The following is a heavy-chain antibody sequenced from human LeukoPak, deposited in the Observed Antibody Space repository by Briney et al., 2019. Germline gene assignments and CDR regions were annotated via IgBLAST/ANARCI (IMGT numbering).Heavy chain of an antibody. J-gene: IGHJ5*02. D-gene: IGHD2-2*01. V-gene: IGHV4-34*01. CDR1: CGSFSDYY. CDR2: INHSGST. CDR3: ASCSSTSWYAGDWFDP. Sequence: SETLSLTCAVYCGSFSDYYWSWIRQSPGKGLEWIGEINHSGSTNYNPSLKSRVTISVDTSKNQFSLKLNSVTAADTAVYYCASCSSTSWYAGDWFDPWGQGTLVTVSS.